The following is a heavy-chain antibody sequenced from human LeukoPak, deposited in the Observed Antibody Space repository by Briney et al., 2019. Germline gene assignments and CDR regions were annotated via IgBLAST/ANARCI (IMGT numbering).Heavy chain of an antibody. D-gene: IGHD2-15*01. V-gene: IGHV3-53*01. CDR2: IYSGGTT. Sequence: GGSLRLSCAVSGFTLSINYMSGVRQAPGEGVDWVSIIYSGGTTYYADSVNGRLTISKDKSKNKLYLQMDSLRAEDTAVYYCASPGSGQSFDIWGQGTMVTVAS. J-gene: IGHJ3*02. CDR1: GFTLSINY. CDR3: ASPGSGQSFDI.